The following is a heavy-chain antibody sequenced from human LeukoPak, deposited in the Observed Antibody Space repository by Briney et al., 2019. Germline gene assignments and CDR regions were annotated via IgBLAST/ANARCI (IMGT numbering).Heavy chain of an antibody. V-gene: IGHV3-73*01. CDR2: IRSKANSYAT. CDR1: GFTFSGSA. Sequence: GGSLRLSCAASGFTFSGSAMHWVRQASGKGLEWVGRIRSKANSYATAYAASVKGRFTISRDDSKNTAYLQMNSLKTEDAAVYYCARQDLWPERHFDYWGQGTLVTVSS. D-gene: IGHD1-1*01. J-gene: IGHJ4*02. CDR3: ARQDLWPERHFDY.